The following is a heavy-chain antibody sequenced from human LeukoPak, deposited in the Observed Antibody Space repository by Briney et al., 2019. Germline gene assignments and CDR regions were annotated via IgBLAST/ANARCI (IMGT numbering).Heavy chain of an antibody. CDR3: ARGSANKDYYYYMDV. CDR1: GFTFSDYY. Sequence: GGSLRLSCAASGFTFSDYYMSWIRQAPGKGLEWDSYISSSGSTIYYADSVKGRFTISRDNAKNSLYLQMNSLRAEDTAVYYCARGSANKDYYYYMDVWGKGTTVTVSS. CDR2: ISSSGSTI. D-gene: IGHD2-15*01. V-gene: IGHV3-11*04. J-gene: IGHJ6*03.